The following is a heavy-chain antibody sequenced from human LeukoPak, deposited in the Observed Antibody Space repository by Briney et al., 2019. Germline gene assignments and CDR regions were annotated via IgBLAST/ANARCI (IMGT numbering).Heavy chain of an antibody. D-gene: IGHD1-26*01. V-gene: IGHV3-9*01. Sequence: GGSLRLSCAASGFTFDDYAMHWVRQAPGKGLEWVSGISWNSGSIGYADSVKGRFTNSRDNAKNSLYLQMNSLRAEDTALYYCAKARYSGSYSEFDYWGQGTLVTVSS. CDR3: AKARYSGSYSEFDY. CDR2: ISWNSGSI. J-gene: IGHJ4*02. CDR1: GFTFDDYA.